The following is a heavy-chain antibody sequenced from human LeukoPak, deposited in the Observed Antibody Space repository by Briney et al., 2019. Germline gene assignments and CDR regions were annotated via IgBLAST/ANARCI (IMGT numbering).Heavy chain of an antibody. CDR3: ARSLHSDFWSGYYTGIGY. V-gene: IGHV3-30*03. CDR1: GLTFTNAW. J-gene: IGHJ4*02. CDR2: ISYDGSNK. D-gene: IGHD3-3*01. Sequence: PGGSLRLSCAASGLTFTNAWMNWVRQAPGKGLEWVAVISYDGSNKYYADSVKGRFTISRDNSKNTLYLQMNSLRAEDTAVYYCARSLHSDFWSGYYTGIGYWGQGTLVTVSS.